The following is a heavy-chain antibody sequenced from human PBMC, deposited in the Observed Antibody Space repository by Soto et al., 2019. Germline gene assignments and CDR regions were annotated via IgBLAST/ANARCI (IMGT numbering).Heavy chain of an antibody. CDR3: ARVGYYYGSGSYVFDP. CDR2: ISAYNGYT. D-gene: IGHD3-10*01. Sequence: QVQLVQSGAEVKKPGASVKVSCKASGYTFTSHSIIWVRRAPGEGLEWVGWISAYNGYTNSAENFQGRVTMTTDASTNTAYMELRSLRSDDTAVYYCARVGYYYGSGSYVFDPWGQGTLVTVSS. J-gene: IGHJ5*02. CDR1: GYTFTSHS. V-gene: IGHV1-18*04.